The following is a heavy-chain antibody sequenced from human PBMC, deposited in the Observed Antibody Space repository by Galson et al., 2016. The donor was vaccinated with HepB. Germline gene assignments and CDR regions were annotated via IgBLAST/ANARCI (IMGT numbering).Heavy chain of an antibody. CDR3: ARDSTDTLPTFLVH. Sequence: SVKVSCKASGYTFRGYFLHWVRQAPGQGLESMGWIDPHSGATAYSQRFQGRVTMTRDTSINTAYMALGRLRSDDTAVYYCARDSTDTLPTFLVHWGQGTLVTVSS. CDR1: GYTFRGYF. CDR2: IDPHSGAT. D-gene: IGHD5-12*01. V-gene: IGHV1-2*02. J-gene: IGHJ4*02.